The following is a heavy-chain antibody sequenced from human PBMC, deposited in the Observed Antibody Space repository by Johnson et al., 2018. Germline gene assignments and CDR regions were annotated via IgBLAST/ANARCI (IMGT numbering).Heavy chain of an antibody. CDR1: GFTFSSYG. Sequence: QVQLVQAGGGVVQPGRSLRLSCAASGFTFSSYGMHWVRQAPGKGLEWVAVISYAGSNKYYADSVKGRFPIPRENSKNTLHLQMNSLRAEDTAVYYCAKNLMTWIQLWGYYYYYVDVWGKGTTFTVSS. V-gene: IGHV3-30*18. D-gene: IGHD5-18*01. CDR2: ISYAGSNK. J-gene: IGHJ6*03. CDR3: AKNLMTWIQLWGYYYYYVDV.